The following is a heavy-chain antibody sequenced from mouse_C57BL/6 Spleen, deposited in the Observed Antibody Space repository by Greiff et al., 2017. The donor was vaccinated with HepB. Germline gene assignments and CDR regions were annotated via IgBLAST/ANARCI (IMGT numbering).Heavy chain of an antibody. D-gene: IGHD3-1*01. V-gene: IGHV1-22*01. J-gene: IGHJ2*01. CDR3: ARSGLAPDY. CDR2: INPNNGGT. CDR1: GYTFTDYN. Sequence: VHVKQSGPELVKPGASVKMSCKASGYTFTDYNMHWVKQSHGKSLEWIGYINPNNGGTSYNQKFKGKATLTVNKSSSTAYMELRSLTSEDSAVYYCARSGLAPDYWGQGTTLTVSS.